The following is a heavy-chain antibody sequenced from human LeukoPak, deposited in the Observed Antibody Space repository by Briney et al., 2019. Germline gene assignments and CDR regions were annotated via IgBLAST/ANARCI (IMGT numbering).Heavy chain of an antibody. J-gene: IGHJ4*02. Sequence: EASVKVSCKASGYTFTGYYMHWVRQAPGQGLEWMGRINPNSGGTNYAQKFQGRVTMTRDTSISTAYMELSRLRSDDTAVYYCARNSITMIAYDYWGQGTLVTVSS. V-gene: IGHV1-2*06. D-gene: IGHD3-22*01. CDR2: INPNSGGT. CDR1: GYTFTGYY. CDR3: ARNSITMIAYDY.